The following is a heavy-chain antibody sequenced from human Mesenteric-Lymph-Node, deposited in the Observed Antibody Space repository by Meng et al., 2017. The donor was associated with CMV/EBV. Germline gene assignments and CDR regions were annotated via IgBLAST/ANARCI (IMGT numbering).Heavy chain of an antibody. V-gene: IGHV4-4*02. Sequence: SETLSLTCAVSGGSISSSNWWNWVRQPPGRGLAWIGEIFHSGSTNYNPSLKSRVTISVDKSKNQFSLRLSSVTAADTAVYYCARDAYHNYGPMFGMDVWGQGTTVTVSS. D-gene: IGHD5-18*01. CDR2: IFHSGST. CDR3: ARDAYHNYGPMFGMDV. CDR1: GGSISSSNW. J-gene: IGHJ6*02.